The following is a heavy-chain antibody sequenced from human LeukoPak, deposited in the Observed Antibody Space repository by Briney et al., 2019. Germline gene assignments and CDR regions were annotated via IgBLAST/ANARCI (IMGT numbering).Heavy chain of an antibody. D-gene: IGHD4-17*01. CDR3: AKAASKRTDYGDYAFYYYMDV. J-gene: IGHJ6*03. V-gene: IGHV3-11*04. CDR1: GFTFSDYY. Sequence: NPGGSLRLSCAASGFTFSDYYMSWIRQAPGKGLEWVSYISSSGSFIYYADSVKGRFTISRDDSKNTLYLQMNSLRAEDTAVYYCAKAASKRTDYGDYAFYYYMDVWGKGTTVTISS. CDR2: ISSSGSFI.